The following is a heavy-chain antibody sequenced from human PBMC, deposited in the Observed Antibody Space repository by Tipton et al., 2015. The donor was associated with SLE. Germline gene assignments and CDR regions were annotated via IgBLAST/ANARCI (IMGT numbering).Heavy chain of an antibody. CDR2: IYYSGST. V-gene: IGHV4-59*07. CDR3: ARGNGSYFHH. Sequence: TLSLTCTVSGGSISSYYWSWIRQPPGKGLEWIGYIYYSGSTNYNPSLKSRVTISVDTSKNQFSLKLSSVTAADTAVYYCARGNGSYFHHWGQGTLVTVSS. J-gene: IGHJ1*01. D-gene: IGHD2-8*01. CDR1: GGSISSYY.